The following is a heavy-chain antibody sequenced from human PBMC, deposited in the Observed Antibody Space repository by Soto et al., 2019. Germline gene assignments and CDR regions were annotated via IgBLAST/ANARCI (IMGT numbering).Heavy chain of an antibody. V-gene: IGHV3-74*01. CDR1: GFTFSNYW. CDR2: IKGDGSIT. Sequence: GGSLRLSCAASGFTFSNYWMHWVRQAPGKGLVWVSRIKGDGSITNYADSVKGRFTISRDNAENTLTLQMNSLRAEDTAVYYCGREDTALVPDSFDIWGQGTMVTVSS. J-gene: IGHJ3*02. D-gene: IGHD2-21*02. CDR3: GREDTALVPDSFDI.